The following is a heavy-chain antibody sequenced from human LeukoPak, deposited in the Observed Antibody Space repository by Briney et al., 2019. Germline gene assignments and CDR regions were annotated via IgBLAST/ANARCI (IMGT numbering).Heavy chain of an antibody. CDR1: GFTFSSYG. D-gene: IGHD6-13*01. V-gene: IGHV3-33*01. Sequence: GRSLRLSCAASGFTFSSYGMHWVRQAPGKGLEWVAVIWYDGSNKYYADSVKGRFTISRDNSKNTLCLQMNSLRAEDTAVYYCARDSFGYSSSWYTTGLRYWGQGTLVTVSS. CDR2: IWYDGSNK. J-gene: IGHJ4*02. CDR3: ARDSFGYSSSWYTTGLRY.